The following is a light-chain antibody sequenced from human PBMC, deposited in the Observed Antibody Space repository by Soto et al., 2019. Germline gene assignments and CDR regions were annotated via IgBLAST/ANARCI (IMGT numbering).Light chain of an antibody. CDR1: QSVSSSY. J-gene: IGKJ3*01. CDR2: DAS. V-gene: IGKV3-20*01. CDR3: QQYGSSPIT. Sequence: EIVLTQSPGTLSLSPGERATLSCRASQSVSSSYLAWYQQKPGQAPRLLTYDASSRAPGIPDRFSGSGSGTDFTLTISRLEPEDFAVYYCQQYGSSPITLGPGTKVDIK.